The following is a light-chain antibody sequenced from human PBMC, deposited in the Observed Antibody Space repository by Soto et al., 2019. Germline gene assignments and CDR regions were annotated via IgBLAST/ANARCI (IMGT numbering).Light chain of an antibody. Sequence: EIVMSQSPATLYVSTGERATLSCRASQSVSSNLAWHQQKPGQAPRILMYDASTRATGISARFSGSGSGTEFTLISCSLQSEDFAVYDCQQYHNWPITSGQGT. CDR1: QSVSSN. J-gene: IGKJ5*01. V-gene: IGKV3-15*01. CDR3: QQYHNWPIT. CDR2: DAS.